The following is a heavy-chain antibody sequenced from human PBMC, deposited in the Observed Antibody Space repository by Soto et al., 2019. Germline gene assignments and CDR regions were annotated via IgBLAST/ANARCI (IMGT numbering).Heavy chain of an antibody. CDR1: GFTFSNYA. CDR2: ISGSGDST. Sequence: EVQLLESGGGLVQPGGSLRLSCAASGFTFSNYAMNWVRQAPGKGLEWVSVISGSGDSTYYADSVKGRFTNSRDNSKNTLYLQMNSLRAEDTAIYYGARRGSGGYYDYWGQGTLVTVSS. D-gene: IGHD6-19*01. J-gene: IGHJ4*02. CDR3: ARRGSGGYYDY. V-gene: IGHV3-23*01.